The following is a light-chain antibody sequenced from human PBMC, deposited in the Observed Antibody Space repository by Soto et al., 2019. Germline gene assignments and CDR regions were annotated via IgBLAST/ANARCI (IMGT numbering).Light chain of an antibody. CDR1: KLGDRY. CDR2: QDN. J-gene: IGLJ1*01. CDR3: QAWDSSTFYV. V-gene: IGLV3-1*01. Sequence: SSELTQPPSVSVSPGQTASITCSGDKLGDRYASWYQQKPRQSPVLVIYQDNKRPSGIPERFSGSNSGNTATLTISGTQAMDEADYYCQAWDSSTFYVFGTGTKVTVL.